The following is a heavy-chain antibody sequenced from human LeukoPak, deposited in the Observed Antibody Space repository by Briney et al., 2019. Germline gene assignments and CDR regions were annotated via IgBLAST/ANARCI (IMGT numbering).Heavy chain of an antibody. CDR2: ISSSSSYI. CDR1: GFTFSSYS. J-gene: IGHJ4*02. CDR3: ARDITLYVDY. V-gene: IGHV3-21*01. Sequence: GGSLRLSCAAAGFTFSSYSMNWVRQAPGKGLEWVSSISSSSSYIYYADAVKGRFTISRDNAKNSLYLQMNSLRAEDTAVYYCARDITLYVDYWGQGTLVTVSS. D-gene: IGHD3-10*01.